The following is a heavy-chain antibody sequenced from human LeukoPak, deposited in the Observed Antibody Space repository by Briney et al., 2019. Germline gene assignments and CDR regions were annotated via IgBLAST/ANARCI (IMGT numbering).Heavy chain of an antibody. V-gene: IGHV4-39*01. CDR3: ARHDLVVTATILDY. J-gene: IGHJ4*02. D-gene: IGHD2-21*02. CDR1: GGSISSSSYY. Sequence: SETLSLTCTVSGGSISSSSYYWDWIRQPPGKGLEWIGSIYYSGSTYYNPSLKSRVTISVDTSKNQSSLKLSSVTAADTAVYYCARHDLVVTATILDYWGQGTLVTVSS. CDR2: IYYSGST.